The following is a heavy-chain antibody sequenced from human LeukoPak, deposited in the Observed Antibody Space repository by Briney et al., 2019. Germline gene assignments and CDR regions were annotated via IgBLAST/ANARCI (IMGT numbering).Heavy chain of an antibody. CDR3: ARVTEAPYYFDY. V-gene: IGHV3-21*01. J-gene: IGHJ4*02. CDR2: ISSSSSYI. CDR1: GFTFSSYS. Sequence: GGSLRLSCAASGFTFSSYSMNWVRQAPGKGLEWVSSISSSSSYIYYADSVKGRFTISRDNAKNSLYLQMNSLRAEDTAAYYCARVTEAPYYFDYWGQGTLVTVSS.